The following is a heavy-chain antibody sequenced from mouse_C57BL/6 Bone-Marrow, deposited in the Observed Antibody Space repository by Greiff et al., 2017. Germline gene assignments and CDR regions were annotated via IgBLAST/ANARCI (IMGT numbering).Heavy chain of an antibody. D-gene: IGHD3-2*02. CDR2: IDPSDSYT. CDR1: GYTFTSYW. CDR3: AREGGDSSGYPAWFAY. V-gene: IGHV1-69*01. Sequence: QVQLQQPGAELVMPGASVKLSCKASGYTFTSYWMHWVKQRPGQGLEWIGEIDPSDSYTNYNQKFKGKSTLTVDKSSSTAYMQLSSLTSEDSAVYYCAREGGDSSGYPAWFAYWGQKTLGTVSA. J-gene: IGHJ3*01.